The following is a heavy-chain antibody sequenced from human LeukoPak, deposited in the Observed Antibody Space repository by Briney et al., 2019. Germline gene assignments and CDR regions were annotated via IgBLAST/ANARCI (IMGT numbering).Heavy chain of an antibody. D-gene: IGHD4-17*01. CDR2: VKKDASEK. CDR3: ARESPTTVTPSFDY. Sequence: GGSLRLSCAASGFTFSNNWMTWVRQAPGKGLEWVASVKKDASEKYYVDSVKGRFTISRDNAKNSLYLQMNSLRAEDTAVYYCARESPTTVTPSFDYWGQGTLVTVSS. V-gene: IGHV3-7*01. CDR1: GFTFSNNW. J-gene: IGHJ4*02.